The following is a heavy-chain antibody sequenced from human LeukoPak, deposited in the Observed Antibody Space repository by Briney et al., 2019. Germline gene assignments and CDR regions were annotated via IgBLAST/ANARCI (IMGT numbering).Heavy chain of an antibody. CDR1: GYTFTSYD. J-gene: IGHJ5*02. D-gene: IGHD3-10*01. CDR2: MNPNSGNT. Sequence: ASVKVSYKASGYTFTSYDINWVRQATGQGLEWMGWMNPNSGNTGYAQKFQGRVTMTSNTSISTAYMELSSLRSEDTAVYYCARGYRPEGSGMPISYWFDPWGQGTLVTVSS. CDR3: ARGYRPEGSGMPISYWFDP. V-gene: IGHV1-8*01.